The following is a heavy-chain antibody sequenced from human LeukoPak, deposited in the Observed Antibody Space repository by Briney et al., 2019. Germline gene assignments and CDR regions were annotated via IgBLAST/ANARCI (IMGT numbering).Heavy chain of an antibody. CDR3: AREDYGDSILNY. Sequence: SETLSLACTVSGGSISSGDYYWSWLRQPPGKGLEWIGYIYYSGSTYYNPSLKRRVTISVDTSKNQFSLKLSSVTAADTAVYYCAREDYGDSILNYWGQGTLVTVSS. V-gene: IGHV4-30-4*01. CDR1: GGSISSGDYY. J-gene: IGHJ4*02. D-gene: IGHD4-17*01. CDR2: IYYSGST.